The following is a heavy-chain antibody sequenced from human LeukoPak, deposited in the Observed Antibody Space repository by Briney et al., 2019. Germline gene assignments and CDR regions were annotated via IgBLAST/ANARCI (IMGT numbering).Heavy chain of an antibody. Sequence: GGSLRLSCAASGFTFSSYAMHWVRQAPGKGLEWVAVISYDGSNKYYADSVKGRLTISRDNSKNTLYLQMNSLRAEDTAVYYCARDSTAPFDYWGQGTLVTVSS. CDR3: ARDSTAPFDY. J-gene: IGHJ4*02. V-gene: IGHV3-30-3*01. CDR1: GFTFSSYA. CDR2: ISYDGSNK.